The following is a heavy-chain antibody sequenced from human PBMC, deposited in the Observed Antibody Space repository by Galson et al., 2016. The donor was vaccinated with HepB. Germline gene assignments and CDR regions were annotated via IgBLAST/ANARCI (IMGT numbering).Heavy chain of an antibody. CDR1: RRTFSSYG. CDR2: ISSAGKKE. V-gene: IGHV3-30*03. CDR3: TTLDGDYYYYYGLEL. J-gene: IGHJ6*02. Sequence: SLILSYEGVRRTFSSYGMHWVRQAPVNRLERVALISSAGKKEYYADSGKARFSISRDNSKNTVNLRMSSLRGEDTAVYYCTTLDGDYYYYYGLELWGQGTTVTVSS. D-gene: IGHD4-17*01.